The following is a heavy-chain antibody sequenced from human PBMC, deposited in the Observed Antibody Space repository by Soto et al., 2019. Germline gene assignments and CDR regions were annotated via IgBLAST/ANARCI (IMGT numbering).Heavy chain of an antibody. CDR1: GGSFSGYY. Sequence: PSETLSLTCAVYGGSFSGYYWSWIRQPPGKGLEWIGEINHSGSTNYNPSLKSRVTISVDTSKNQFSLKLSSVTAADTAVYYCGLTTVTHHDAFDIWGQGKMVTVSS. CDR3: GLTTVTHHDAFDI. V-gene: IGHV4-34*01. J-gene: IGHJ3*02. CDR2: INHSGST. D-gene: IGHD4-17*01.